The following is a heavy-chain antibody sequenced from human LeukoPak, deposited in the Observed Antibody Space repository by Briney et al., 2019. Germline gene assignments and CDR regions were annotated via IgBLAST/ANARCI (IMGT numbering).Heavy chain of an antibody. Sequence: SETLSLTCAVSGYSISSGYYWGWIRQPPGKGLEWIGSIYHSGSTYYNPSLKSRVTISVDTSKNQFSLKLSPVTAADTAVYYCARCAYSSSNWFDPWGQGTLVTVSS. D-gene: IGHD6-13*01. J-gene: IGHJ5*02. CDR2: IYHSGST. CDR3: ARCAYSSSNWFDP. V-gene: IGHV4-38-2*01. CDR1: GYSISSGYY.